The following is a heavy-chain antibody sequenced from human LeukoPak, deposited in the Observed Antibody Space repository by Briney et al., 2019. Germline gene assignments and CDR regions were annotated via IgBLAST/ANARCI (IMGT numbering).Heavy chain of an antibody. J-gene: IGHJ4*02. Sequence: GGSLRLSCAASGFTFSHYYMSWIRQAPGKGLEWVSYISSSSSYTNYADSVKGRFTISRNNAKNSLYVQMNSLRAEDTAVYYCARVRDSSGYYPDYWGQGTLVTISS. CDR1: GFTFSHYY. V-gene: IGHV3-11*05. D-gene: IGHD3-22*01. CDR3: ARVRDSSGYYPDY. CDR2: ISSSSSYT.